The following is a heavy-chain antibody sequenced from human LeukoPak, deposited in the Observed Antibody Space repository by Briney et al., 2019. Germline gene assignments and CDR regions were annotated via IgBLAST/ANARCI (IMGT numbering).Heavy chain of an antibody. V-gene: IGHV3-23*01. CDR2: ISGSGGST. CDR1: GFTFSSYA. J-gene: IGHJ4*02. Sequence: GGSLRLSCAASGFTFSSYAMSWVRQAPGKGLEWVSAISGSGGSTYYADSVKGRFTISRDNSKNTLYLQMNSLRAEDTAVYYCXXEGCGGDCYDYWGQGTLVTVSS. CDR3: XXEGCGGDCYDY. D-gene: IGHD2-21*02.